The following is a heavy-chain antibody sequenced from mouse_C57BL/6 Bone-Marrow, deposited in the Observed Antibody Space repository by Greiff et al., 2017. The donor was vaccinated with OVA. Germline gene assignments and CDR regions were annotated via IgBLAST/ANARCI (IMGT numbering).Heavy chain of an antibody. CDR3: AREGYYGSSDYFDY. D-gene: IGHD1-1*01. V-gene: IGHV5-4*01. CDR1: GFTFSSYA. J-gene: IGHJ2*01. CDR2: ISDGGSYT. Sequence: EVQGVESGGGLVKPGGSLKLSCAASGFTFSSYAMSWVRQTPEKRLEWVATISDGGSYTYYPDNVKGRFTISRDNAKNNLYLQMSHLKSEDTAMYYCAREGYYGSSDYFDYWGQGTTLTVSS.